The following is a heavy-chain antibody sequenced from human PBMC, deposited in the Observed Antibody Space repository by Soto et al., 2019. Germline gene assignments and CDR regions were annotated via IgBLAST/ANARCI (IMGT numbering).Heavy chain of an antibody. Sequence: PGGSLRLSCAASGFTFSSYAMSWVRQAPGKGLEWVSAISGSGGSTYYADSVKGRFTISRDNSKNTLYLQMNSLRAEDTAVYYCAKTPGLGSVATAGGFGYYGMDVWGQGTTVTVSS. J-gene: IGHJ6*02. V-gene: IGHV3-23*01. CDR1: GFTFSSYA. CDR2: ISGSGGST. D-gene: IGHD6-13*01. CDR3: AKTPGLGSVATAGGFGYYGMDV.